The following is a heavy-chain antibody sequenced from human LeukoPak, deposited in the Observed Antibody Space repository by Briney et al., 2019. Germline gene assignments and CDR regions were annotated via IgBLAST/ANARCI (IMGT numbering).Heavy chain of an antibody. J-gene: IGHJ4*02. CDR2: INHSGST. Sequence: PSETLSLTCTVSGGSISSYYWSWIRQPPGKGLEWIGEINHSGSTNYNPSLKSRVTISVDTSKNQFSLKLSSVTAADTAVYYCARGERRRGSAAGSLPYWGQGTLVTVSS. CDR3: ARGERRRGSAAGSLPY. D-gene: IGHD6-13*01. V-gene: IGHV4-34*01. CDR1: GGSISSYY.